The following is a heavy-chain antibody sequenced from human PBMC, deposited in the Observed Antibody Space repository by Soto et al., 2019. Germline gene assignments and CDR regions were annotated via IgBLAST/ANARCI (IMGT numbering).Heavy chain of an antibody. CDR3: AREGPAPYYYYGMDV. CDR1: GYSFTTYG. Sequence: QVQLVQSRGEVKKPGASVKVSCKTSGYSFTTYGISWVRQAPGQGLEWRGRSSGYNGNTNYAQKLQGRVTMTTDTSTSTAYMELRSLRSDDTAVYYCAREGPAPYYYYGMDVWGQGSTVTVSS. J-gene: IGHJ6*02. CDR2: SSGYNGNT. V-gene: IGHV1-18*01.